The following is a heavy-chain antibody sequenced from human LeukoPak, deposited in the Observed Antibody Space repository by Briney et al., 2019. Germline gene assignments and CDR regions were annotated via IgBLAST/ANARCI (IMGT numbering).Heavy chain of an antibody. CDR1: AFTFSSYA. J-gene: IGHJ4*02. D-gene: IGHD5-12*01. CDR2: ISGSGGST. V-gene: IGHV3-23*01. Sequence: GGSLRLSCEASAFTFSSYAMSWARQAPGKGLESVSAISGSGGSTYYADSVKGRFTISRDNSKNTLYLQMNLLRSQDTAVYYCAKESSGYAYFDYWGQGTLVTVSS. CDR3: AKESSGYAYFDY.